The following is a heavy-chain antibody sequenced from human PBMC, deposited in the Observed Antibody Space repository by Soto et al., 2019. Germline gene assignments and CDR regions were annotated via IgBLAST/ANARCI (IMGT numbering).Heavy chain of an antibody. D-gene: IGHD3-10*01. CDR2: IWYDGSNK. CDR3: AIPVSAGLRGYFDY. V-gene: IGHV3-33*01. Sequence: GGSLRLSCAASGFTFSSYGMHWVRQAPGKGLEWVAVIWYDGSNKYYADSVKGRFTISRDNSKNTLYLQMNSLRAEDTAVYYCAIPVSAGLRGYFDYWGQGTLVTVSS. CDR1: GFTFSSYG. J-gene: IGHJ4*02.